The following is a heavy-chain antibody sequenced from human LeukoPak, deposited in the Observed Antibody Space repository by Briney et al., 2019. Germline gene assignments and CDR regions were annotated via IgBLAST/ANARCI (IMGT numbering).Heavy chain of an antibody. Sequence: PGRSLRLSCAASGFTFSSYGMHWVRQAPGKGLEWVAVIWYDGSNKYYADSVKGRFTISRDNSENTLYLQMNSLRAEDTAVYYCAKDAGGAMNYWGQGTLVTVSS. D-gene: IGHD3-16*01. CDR2: IWYDGSNK. CDR3: AKDAGGAMNY. CDR1: GFTFSSYG. J-gene: IGHJ4*02. V-gene: IGHV3-33*06.